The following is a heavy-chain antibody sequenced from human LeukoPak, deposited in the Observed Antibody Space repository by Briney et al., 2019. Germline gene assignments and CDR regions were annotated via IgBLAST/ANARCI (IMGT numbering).Heavy chain of an antibody. J-gene: IGHJ4*02. D-gene: IGHD3-3*01. CDR3: ARHTIWSGYYTGAFDY. Sequence: SETLSLTCTVSGGSISSSSYYWGWIRQPPGKGLGWIGSIYYSGSTYYNPSLKSRVTISVDTSKNQFSLKLSSVTAADTAVYYCARHTIWSGYYTGAFDYWGQGTLVTVSS. CDR2: IYYSGST. CDR1: GGSISSSSYY. V-gene: IGHV4-39*01.